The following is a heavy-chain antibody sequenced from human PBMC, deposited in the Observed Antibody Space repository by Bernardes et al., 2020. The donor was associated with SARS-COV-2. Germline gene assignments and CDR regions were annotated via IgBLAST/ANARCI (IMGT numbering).Heavy chain of an antibody. Sequence: SETLSLTWTVSGGSISSYYWSWIRQPAGKGLEWIGRIYTSGSTNYNPSLKSRVTMSVDTSKNQFSLKLSSVTAADTAVYYCARELQQQLIFKGHNWFDPWGQGTLVTVSS. D-gene: IGHD6-13*01. CDR3: ARELQQQLIFKGHNWFDP. J-gene: IGHJ5*02. CDR2: IYTSGST. CDR1: GGSISSYY. V-gene: IGHV4-4*07.